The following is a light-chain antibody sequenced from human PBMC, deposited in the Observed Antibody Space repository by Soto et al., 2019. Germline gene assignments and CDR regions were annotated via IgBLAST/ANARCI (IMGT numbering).Light chain of an antibody. J-gene: IGKJ1*01. CDR2: DDS. CDR1: QSISIW. CDR3: QQYNSYRT. V-gene: IGKV1-5*01. Sequence: DIQMTQSPSTLSASVGDRVTITCRARQSISIWLAWYQQKPGKDPKLLIYDDSILESGVPSRFSGSGSGTEFTLTISSLQPDDFATYYCQQYNSYRTFGQGTKVDI.